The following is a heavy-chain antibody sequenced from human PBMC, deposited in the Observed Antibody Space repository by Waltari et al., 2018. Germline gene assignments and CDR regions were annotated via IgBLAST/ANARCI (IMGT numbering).Heavy chain of an antibody. CDR2: SYSGGSR. CDR1: GFTVSSNY. V-gene: IGHV3-53*01. J-gene: IGHJ4*02. Sequence: EVQLVESGGGLIQPGGSLRLSCAASGFTVSSNYISWVRQAPGKGLEWCSVSYSGGSRYYADPVGGRFTISRDNSKNTRYLQMNSLRAEDTAVYFCAGGAYSYSYLDYWGQGTLVTVSS. D-gene: IGHD4-4*01. CDR3: AGGAYSYSYLDY.